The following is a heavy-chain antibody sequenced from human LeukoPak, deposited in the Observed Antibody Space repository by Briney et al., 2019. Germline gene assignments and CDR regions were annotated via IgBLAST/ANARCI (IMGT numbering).Heavy chain of an antibody. J-gene: IGHJ6*03. D-gene: IGHD2-15*01. CDR1: GGSISSSNYY. CDR3: ARTTEGYCRGSTCYYYYYINV. CDR2: IYSRGST. Sequence: SETLSLTCIVSGGSISSSNYYWGWIRQSPGKGLEWIGSIYSRGSTYYNPSLKSRVIVSSDMSKNQFSLMLNSVTAADTAVYYCARTTEGYCRGSTCYYYYYINVWGKGTTVTVSS. V-gene: IGHV4-39*07.